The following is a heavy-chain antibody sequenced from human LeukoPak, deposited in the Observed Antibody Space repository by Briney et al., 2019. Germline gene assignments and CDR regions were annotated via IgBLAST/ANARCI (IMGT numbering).Heavy chain of an antibody. CDR2: IYSGGST. J-gene: IGHJ4*02. Sequence: PGGSLRLFCAASGFTVSSNYMSWVRQAPGKGPEWVSVIYSGGSTYYADSVKGRFTISRDNSKNTLYLQMNSLRAEDTAVYYCARDYCSGGSCFTDYWGQGTLVTVSS. CDR3: ARDYCSGGSCFTDY. D-gene: IGHD2-15*01. CDR1: GFTVSSNY. V-gene: IGHV3-53*01.